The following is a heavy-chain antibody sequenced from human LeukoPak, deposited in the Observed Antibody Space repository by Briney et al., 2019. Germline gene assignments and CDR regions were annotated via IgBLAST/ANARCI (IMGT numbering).Heavy chain of an antibody. CDR3: ARGPGPYCSGGSCYPNYLFDY. J-gene: IGHJ4*02. V-gene: IGHV4-34*01. Sequence: SETLSLTCTVSGGSISSYYWSWIRQPPGKGLEWIGEINHSGSTNYNPSLKSRVTISVDTSKNQFSLKLSSVTAADTAVYYSARGPGPYCSGGSCYPNYLFDYWGQGTLVTVSS. D-gene: IGHD2-15*01. CDR1: GGSISSYY. CDR2: INHSGST.